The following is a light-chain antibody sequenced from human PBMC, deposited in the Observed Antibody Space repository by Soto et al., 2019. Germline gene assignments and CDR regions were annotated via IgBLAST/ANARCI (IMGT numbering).Light chain of an antibody. CDR2: AAS. CDR3: HQTDSIPET. CDR1: QSISLF. V-gene: IGKV1-39*01. Sequence: DIQMTQSPSSLSASVGDTVTITCRASQSISLFLNWYQQKPGKAPKLLIYAASNLHSGVPSRFSGSGSGTDFTLTISSLRPEDFATYYCHQTDSIPETFGQGTKVEIK. J-gene: IGKJ1*01.